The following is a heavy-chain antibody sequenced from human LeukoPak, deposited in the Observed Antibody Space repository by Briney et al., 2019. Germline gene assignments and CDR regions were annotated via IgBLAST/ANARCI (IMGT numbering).Heavy chain of an antibody. V-gene: IGHV3-74*01. Sequence: GGSLRLSCAASGFTFSSYWMHWVRQAPGKGLVWVSRINSDGSSTSYADSVKGRFTISRDNAKNTLYLQMNSLRAEDTAVYYCARKGDSSGWYVSYWGQGTLVTVSS. J-gene: IGHJ4*02. CDR1: GFTFSSYW. CDR3: ARKGDSSGWYVSY. D-gene: IGHD6-19*01. CDR2: INSDGSST.